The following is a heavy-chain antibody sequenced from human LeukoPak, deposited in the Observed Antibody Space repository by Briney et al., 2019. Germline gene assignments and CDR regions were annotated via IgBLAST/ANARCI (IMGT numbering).Heavy chain of an antibody. D-gene: IGHD6-19*01. CDR2: ISDSGGST. V-gene: IGHV3-64*04. J-gene: IGHJ4*02. CDR1: GFPFSSYA. Sequence: GGSLRLSCPASGFPFSSYAMHWVRQAPGKGLEYVSAISDSGGSTYYADSVKGRFTISRDNAKNSLFLQMNSLRAEDTAVYYYARDGWVDYWGQGTLVTVSS. CDR3: ARDGWVDY.